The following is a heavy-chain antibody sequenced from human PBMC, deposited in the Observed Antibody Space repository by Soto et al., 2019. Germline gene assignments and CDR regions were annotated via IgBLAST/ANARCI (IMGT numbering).Heavy chain of an antibody. CDR2: ISGSGGST. J-gene: IGHJ3*02. D-gene: IGHD3-22*01. Sequence: GGSLRLSCAASGFTFSSYAMSWVRQAPGKGLEWVSAISGSGGSTYYADSVKGRFTISRDNSKNTLYLQMNSLRAEDTAVYYCAKHLTMIVAPWDAFDIWGQGTMVTVS. CDR1: GFTFSSYA. V-gene: IGHV3-23*01. CDR3: AKHLTMIVAPWDAFDI.